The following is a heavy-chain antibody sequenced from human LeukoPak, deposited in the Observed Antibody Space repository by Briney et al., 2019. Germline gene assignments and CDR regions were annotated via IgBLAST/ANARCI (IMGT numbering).Heavy chain of an antibody. CDR3: AKAYSSSWYPYFDY. D-gene: IGHD6-13*01. V-gene: IGHV3-23*01. Sequence: GGSLRLSCAASGFTFSSYTMSWVRQAPGKGLEWVSAISGSGGSTYYADSVKGRFTISRDDSKNTLYLQMNSLRAEDTAVYYCAKAYSSSWYPYFDYWGQGTLVTVSS. J-gene: IGHJ4*02. CDR1: GFTFSSYT. CDR2: ISGSGGST.